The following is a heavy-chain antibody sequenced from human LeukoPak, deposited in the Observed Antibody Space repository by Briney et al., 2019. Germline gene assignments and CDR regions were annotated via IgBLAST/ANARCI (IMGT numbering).Heavy chain of an antibody. CDR1: GGSISSGSYY. CDR2: IYTSGST. D-gene: IGHD3-10*01. V-gene: IGHV4-61*02. Sequence: SETLSLTCTVSGGSISSGSYYWSWIRQPAGKGLEWIGRIYTSGSTNYNPSLKSRVTISVDTSKSQFSLKLSSVTAADTAVYYCARSRMVRGVIEFDPWGQGTLVTVSS. CDR3: ARSRMVRGVIEFDP. J-gene: IGHJ5*02.